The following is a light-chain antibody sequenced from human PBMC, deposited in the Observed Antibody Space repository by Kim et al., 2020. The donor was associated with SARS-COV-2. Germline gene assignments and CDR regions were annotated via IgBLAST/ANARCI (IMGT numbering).Light chain of an antibody. CDR2: AAS. V-gene: IGKV1-27*01. Sequence: ASVGDRVTITCRASQGISNHLAWYQQKPGTAPKLLIYAASTLQTGVPSRFSGSGSGTDFTLTISSLQPEDVATYYCQKYNSAPLTFGRGTKVDIK. CDR1: QGISNH. CDR3: QKYNSAPLT. J-gene: IGKJ4*01.